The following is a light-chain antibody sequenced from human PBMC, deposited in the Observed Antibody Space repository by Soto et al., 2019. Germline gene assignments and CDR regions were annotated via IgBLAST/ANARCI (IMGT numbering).Light chain of an antibody. CDR1: QGIRND. Sequence: AIQMTQSPSSLSASVGDRVTISCRASQGIRNDLAWYQQKPGRAPKLLIFAASNLQSGVPSRFSGSGSGTDFTLTISRLQPEDFATYYCLQLYNFPWTFGQGTKVDIK. J-gene: IGKJ1*01. CDR3: LQLYNFPWT. V-gene: IGKV1-6*01. CDR2: AAS.